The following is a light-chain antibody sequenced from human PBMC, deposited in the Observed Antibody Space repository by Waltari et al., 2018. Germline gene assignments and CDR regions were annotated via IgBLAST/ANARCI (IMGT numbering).Light chain of an antibody. CDR1: QSINNY. CDR3: QHRINWPST. V-gene: IGKV3-11*01. J-gene: IGKJ5*01. CDR2: DSS. Sequence: EIVLTQSPATLSLSPGERGTISCRASQSINNYLAWYQQRPGQAPRLLVYDSSNRAPGIPARCSGSGSGTDFTLTISSLEPEDIAVYYCQHRINWPSTFGQGTRLEIK.